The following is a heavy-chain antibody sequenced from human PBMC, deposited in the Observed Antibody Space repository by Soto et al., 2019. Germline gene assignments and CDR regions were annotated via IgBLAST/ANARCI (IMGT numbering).Heavy chain of an antibody. D-gene: IGHD2-8*01. Sequence: GSLRLSCAASGFTFRNYAMDWVRQAPGKGLEWVAVISYDESDKYYADSVKGRFTISRDNSKNTLYLQMNSLRADDTAVYYCARAPGVQYYFDYWGLGTLVTVSS. CDR3: ARAPGVQYYFDY. V-gene: IGHV3-30-3*01. CDR2: ISYDESDK. J-gene: IGHJ4*02. CDR1: GFTFRNYA.